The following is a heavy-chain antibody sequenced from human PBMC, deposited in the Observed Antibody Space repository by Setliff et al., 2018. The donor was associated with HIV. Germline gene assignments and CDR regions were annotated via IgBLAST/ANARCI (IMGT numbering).Heavy chain of an antibody. CDR1: GFTFNAYA. D-gene: IGHD3-10*01. CDR3: AREREQDEVTGLGPGRMKSDAYDI. J-gene: IGHJ3*02. CDR2: ITDGGGTT. Sequence: SLRLSCAASGFTFNAYAMSWVRQAPGKGLEWVSAITDGGGTTYYADSVKGRFTISRDNSKNTLYLQMNSLRAEDTAVYYCAREREQDEVTGLGPGRMKSDAYDIWGQGTMVTVSS. V-gene: IGHV3-23*01.